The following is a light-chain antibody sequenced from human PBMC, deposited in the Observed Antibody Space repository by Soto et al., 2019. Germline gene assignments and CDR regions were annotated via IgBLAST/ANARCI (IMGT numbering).Light chain of an antibody. CDR1: QSVSSSSY. CDR3: QHYGTSPWT. CDR2: GAS. J-gene: IGKJ1*01. V-gene: IGKV3-20*01. Sequence: EIVLTQSPGTLSLSPGERATLSCRASQSVSSSSYLAWYQQKPGQAPRLLIYGASSRATGIPDRFSGSGSATDFTLTISRLEPEDFAVYYCQHYGTSPWTFGQGTKV.